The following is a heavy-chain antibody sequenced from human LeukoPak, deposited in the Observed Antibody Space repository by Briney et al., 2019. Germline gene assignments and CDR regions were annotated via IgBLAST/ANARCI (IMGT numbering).Heavy chain of an antibody. J-gene: IGHJ4*02. CDR3: ASGITKGGCYQ. D-gene: IGHD2-8*01. CDR2: IYYSGST. V-gene: IGHV4-59*01. Sequence: SETLSLTCTVSGGSISSYYWSWIRQPPGKGQEWIGYIYYSGSTNYNPSLKSRVTISVDTSKNKFSLKLSTVTAADTAVYYCASGITKGGCYQWGQGTLVTVSS. CDR1: GGSISSYY.